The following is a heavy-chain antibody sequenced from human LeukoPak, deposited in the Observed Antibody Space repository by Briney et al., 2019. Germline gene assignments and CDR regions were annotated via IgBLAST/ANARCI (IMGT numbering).Heavy chain of an antibody. Sequence: GASVKVSCKTSGCTFTSFDINWVRQAAGQGLEWLGWMNPYTGKTGYAQKFQGRVTFTGDTSTRTAYMEVSSLTSEDTAVYYCARAPSPYYYDSSAYYSDYWGQGTLVTVSS. J-gene: IGHJ4*02. CDR1: GCTFTSFD. CDR2: MNPYTGKT. V-gene: IGHV1-8*03. D-gene: IGHD3-22*01. CDR3: ARAPSPYYYDSSAYYSDY.